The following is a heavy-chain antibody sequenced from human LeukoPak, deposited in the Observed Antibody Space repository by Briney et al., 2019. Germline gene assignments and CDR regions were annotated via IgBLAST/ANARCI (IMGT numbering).Heavy chain of an antibody. CDR2: VNYDGNT. Sequence: SETLSLTCTVSGVSITSSIYCWGWIRQPPGKGLEWIGNVNYDGNTYYNSSLKSRVTISVDTSKNQFSLRLSSVTAAETAVYYCARMYYGSESWRVFDPWGQGTLVTVSS. CDR3: ARMYYGSESWRVFDP. V-gene: IGHV4-39*01. J-gene: IGHJ5*02. D-gene: IGHD3-10*01. CDR1: GVSITSSIYC.